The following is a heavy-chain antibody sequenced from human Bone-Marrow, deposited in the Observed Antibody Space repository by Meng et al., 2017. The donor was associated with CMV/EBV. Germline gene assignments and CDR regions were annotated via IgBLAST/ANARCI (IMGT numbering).Heavy chain of an antibody. V-gene: IGHV4-59*01. CDR1: GGSISGYY. D-gene: IGHD3-22*01. J-gene: IGHJ5*02. CDR2: IYYSGST. Sequence: GSLRLSCTVSGGSISGYYWSWIRQPPGKGLEWIGYIYYSGSTNYNPSLKSRVTISVDTSKNQFSLKLSSVTAADTAVYYCAREYYYDSSAFDPWGQGTLVTVSS. CDR3: AREYYYDSSAFDP.